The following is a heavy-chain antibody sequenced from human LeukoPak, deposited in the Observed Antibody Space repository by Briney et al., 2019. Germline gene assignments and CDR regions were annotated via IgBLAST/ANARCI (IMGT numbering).Heavy chain of an antibody. CDR1: GGSISSGSYY. CDR2: IYTSGST. Sequence: SETLSLTCTVSGGSISSGSYYWSWIRQPAGKGLEWIGRIYTSGSTNYNPSLKSRVTISVDTSKNQFSLKLSSVTAADTAVYYCARQGVVVPAAGDFWSGYYSNYFDYWGQGTLVTVSS. D-gene: IGHD3-3*01. J-gene: IGHJ4*02. CDR3: ARQGVVVPAAGDFWSGYYSNYFDY. V-gene: IGHV4-61*02.